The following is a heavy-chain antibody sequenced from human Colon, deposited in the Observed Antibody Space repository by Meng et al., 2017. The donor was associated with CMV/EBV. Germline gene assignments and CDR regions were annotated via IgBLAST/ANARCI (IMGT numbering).Heavy chain of an antibody. CDR1: GFIVNSNF. J-gene: IGHJ6*02. CDR3: AKGTLEWLYYGMDV. Sequence: GESLKISCAASGFIVNSNFMNWVRQAPGKGLEWVSVLYSGGSVFYADSVKGRFTISRDTSNNTLHLQMNSLRVEDTAVYYCAKGTLEWLYYGMDVWGQGTTVTVSS. CDR2: LYSGGSV. D-gene: IGHD3-3*01. V-gene: IGHV3-53*05.